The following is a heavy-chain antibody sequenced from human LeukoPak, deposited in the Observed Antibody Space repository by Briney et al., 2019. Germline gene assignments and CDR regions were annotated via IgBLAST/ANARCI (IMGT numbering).Heavy chain of an antibody. J-gene: IGHJ4*02. D-gene: IGHD3-10*01. V-gene: IGHV4-59*08. Sequence: SETLSLTCTVSGGSISSYYWSWLRQPPGKGLEWIGYIYYSGSTNYNPSLKSRVTISVDTSKNQFSLKLSSVTAADTDVYYCARHRFGEFDYWGQGTLVTVSS. CDR1: GGSISSYY. CDR3: ARHRFGEFDY. CDR2: IYYSGST.